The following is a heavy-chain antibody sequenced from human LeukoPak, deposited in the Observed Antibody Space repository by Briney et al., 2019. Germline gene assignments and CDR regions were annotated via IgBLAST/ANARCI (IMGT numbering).Heavy chain of an antibody. CDR1: GFTFSSYW. D-gene: IGHD5-18*01. J-gene: IGHJ6*03. Sequence: GGSLRLSCAASGFTFSSYWMHWVRQAPGKGLVWVSRINTDGSSTSYADSVKGRFTISRDNAKNSLYLQMNSLRAEDTAVYYCRGYKSFSYYMDVWGKGTTVTVSS. CDR2: INTDGSST. V-gene: IGHV3-74*01. CDR3: RGYKSFSYYMDV.